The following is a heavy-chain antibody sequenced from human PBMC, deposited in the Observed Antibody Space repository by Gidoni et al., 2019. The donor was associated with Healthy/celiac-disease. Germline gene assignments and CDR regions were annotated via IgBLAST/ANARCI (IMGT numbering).Heavy chain of an antibody. D-gene: IGHD3-16*01. CDR3: ARDRGSYWAYNFDY. Sequence: QVQLVQSGAEVKKPGSSVKVSCKASGGTFSSYAISWVRQAPGQGLEWVGGIIPIFGTANYAKKFQGRGTITADKSTGTAYMELGSLRSEDTAVYYCARDRGSYWAYNFDYWGQGTLVTVSS. J-gene: IGHJ4*02. CDR1: GGTFSSYA. V-gene: IGHV1-69*06. CDR2: IIPIFGTA.